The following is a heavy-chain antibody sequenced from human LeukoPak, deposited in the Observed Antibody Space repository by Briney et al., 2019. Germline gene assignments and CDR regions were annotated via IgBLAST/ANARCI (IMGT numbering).Heavy chain of an antibody. Sequence: SETQSLTCAVSGGSFSGYYWTWIRQPPGKGLEWIGEIDNSGRTNYNPSLKSRVTISVDTSKNQFSLKLSSVTAADTAVYYCASGVVTDYFDYWGQGTLVTVSS. CDR1: GGSFSGYY. D-gene: IGHD3-3*01. J-gene: IGHJ4*02. CDR2: IDNSGRT. V-gene: IGHV4-34*01. CDR3: ASGVVTDYFDY.